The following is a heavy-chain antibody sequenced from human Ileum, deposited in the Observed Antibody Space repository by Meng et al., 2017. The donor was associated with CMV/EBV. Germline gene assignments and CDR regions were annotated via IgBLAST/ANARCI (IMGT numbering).Heavy chain of an antibody. V-gene: IGHV1-18*01. CDR2: ISAYNGNT. J-gene: IGHJ6*02. CDR1: GYTFTSSG. CDR3: ARASGANPFSDDFWSGLLGLCYYYGMDV. D-gene: IGHD3-3*01. Sequence: ASVKVSCKASGYTFTSSGISWVRQAHGQGLEWMGWISAYNGNTNYAQKLQGRVTMTTDTSTSTAYMELRSLRSEDTAGDYCARASGANPFSDDFWSGLLGLCYYYGMDVWGQGTTVTVSS.